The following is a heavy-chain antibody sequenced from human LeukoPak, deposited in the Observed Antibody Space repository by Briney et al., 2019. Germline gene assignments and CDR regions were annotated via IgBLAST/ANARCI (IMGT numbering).Heavy chain of an antibody. CDR2: ISWNGSRT. V-gene: IGHV3-35*02. D-gene: IGHD6-13*01. CDR1: GFTFSNSD. Sequence: VGSLRLSCAASGFTFSNSDINWVHQAPGQGLEWVSGISWNGSRTNYADSVKGQFIISRDNSRNTLYLQTNSLRAEDTAVYYCARGPNSSWYIFDYWGQGTLVTVSS. CDR3: ARGPNSSWYIFDY. J-gene: IGHJ4*02.